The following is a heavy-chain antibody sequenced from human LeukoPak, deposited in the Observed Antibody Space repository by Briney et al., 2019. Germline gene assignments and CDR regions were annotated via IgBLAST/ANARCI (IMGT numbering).Heavy chain of an antibody. CDR3: ASMGSGSYYKRGDYYYYYGMDV. CDR2: IIPIFGTA. CDR1: GGTFSSYA. D-gene: IGHD3-10*01. V-gene: IGHV1-69*13. J-gene: IGHJ6*04. Sequence: SVKVSCKASGGTFSSYAISWVRQAPGQGLEWMGGIIPIFGTANYAQKFQGRVTITADESTSTAYMELSSLRSEDTAVYYCASMGSGSYYKRGDYYYYYGMDVWGKGTTVTVSS.